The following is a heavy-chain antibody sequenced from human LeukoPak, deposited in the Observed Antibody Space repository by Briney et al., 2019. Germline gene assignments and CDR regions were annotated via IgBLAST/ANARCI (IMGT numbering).Heavy chain of an antibody. J-gene: IGHJ4*02. Sequence: SETLSLTCAVSGGSISSYYWSWIRQPPGKGLEWIGYIYYSGSTNYNPSLKSRVTISVDTSKNQFSLKLSSVTAADTAVYYCARSRGYSYGYFDYWGQGTLVTVSS. D-gene: IGHD5-18*01. CDR3: ARSRGYSYGYFDY. V-gene: IGHV4-59*01. CDR2: IYYSGST. CDR1: GGSISSYY.